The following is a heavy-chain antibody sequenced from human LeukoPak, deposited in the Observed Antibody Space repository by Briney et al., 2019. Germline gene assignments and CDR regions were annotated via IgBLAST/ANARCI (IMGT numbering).Heavy chain of an antibody. J-gene: IGHJ4*02. Sequence: ASVKVSCKASGYTFTSSGISWVRQAPGQGLEWMGWISTYNGNTNYAQKLQGRVTMTTDTSTSTAYMELRSLRSDDTAVYYCARDTGLWFGVRAPYYFDYWGQGTLVTVSS. V-gene: IGHV1-18*01. D-gene: IGHD3-10*01. CDR1: GYTFTSSG. CDR2: ISTYNGNT. CDR3: ARDTGLWFGVRAPYYFDY.